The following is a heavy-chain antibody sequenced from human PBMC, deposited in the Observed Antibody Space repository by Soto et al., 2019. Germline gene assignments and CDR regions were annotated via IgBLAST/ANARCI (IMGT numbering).Heavy chain of an antibody. CDR3: ARAPWDCSGGSCYNWFDP. Sequence: QVQLVESGGGVVQPGRSLRLSCEASGFTFSSYGMHWVRQAPGKGLEWVAVIWDDGSNKYYADSVKGRFTISRDNSKNTVYLQMNSLRAEDTAVYYCARAPWDCSGGSCYNWFDPWGQGTLVTVSS. D-gene: IGHD2-15*01. CDR1: GFTFSSYG. CDR2: IWDDGSNK. V-gene: IGHV3-33*01. J-gene: IGHJ5*02.